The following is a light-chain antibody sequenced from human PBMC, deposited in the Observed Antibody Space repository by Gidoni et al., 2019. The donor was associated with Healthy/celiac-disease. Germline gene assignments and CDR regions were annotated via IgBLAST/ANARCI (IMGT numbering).Light chain of an antibody. CDR2: GAS. V-gene: IGKV3-20*01. CDR3: QQYGSSPRYT. CDR1: QRVSSSY. J-gene: IGKJ2*01. Sequence: DIVLTQSPGTLSLSPGERATLSCRASQRVSSSYLAWYQQNPGQAPRLLIYGASSRATGIPDRFSGSGSGTDFTLTISRLEPEDFAVYYCQQYGSSPRYTFGQXTKLEIK.